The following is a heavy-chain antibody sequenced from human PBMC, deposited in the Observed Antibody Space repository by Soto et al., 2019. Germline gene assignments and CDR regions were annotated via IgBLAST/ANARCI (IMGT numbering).Heavy chain of an antibody. CDR3: ARVLPIAAAGSNWFDP. D-gene: IGHD6-13*01. Sequence: SETLSLTCAVYGGSFSGYYWSWIRQPPGKGLEWIGEINHSGSTNYNPSLKSRVTISVDTSKNQFSLKLSSVTAADTAVYYCARVLPIAAAGSNWFDPWGQGTLVTVSS. J-gene: IGHJ5*02. CDR2: INHSGST. CDR1: GGSFSGYY. V-gene: IGHV4-34*01.